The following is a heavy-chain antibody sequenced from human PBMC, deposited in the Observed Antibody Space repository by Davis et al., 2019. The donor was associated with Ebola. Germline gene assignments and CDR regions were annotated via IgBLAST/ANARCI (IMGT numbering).Heavy chain of an antibody. CDR1: GFTFSSYS. J-gene: IGHJ6*02. Sequence: PGGSLRLSCAASGFTFSSYSMNWVRQAPGKGLEWVSSISSSSSYIYYADSVKGRFTISRDNAKNSLYLQMNSLRAEDTAVYYCAREDYEAGEYGMDVWGQGTTVTVSS. D-gene: IGHD4-17*01. V-gene: IGHV3-21*01. CDR2: ISSSSSYI. CDR3: AREDYEAGEYGMDV.